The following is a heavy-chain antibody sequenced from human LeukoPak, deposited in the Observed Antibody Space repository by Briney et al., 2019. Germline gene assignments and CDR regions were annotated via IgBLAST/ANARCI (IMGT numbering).Heavy chain of an antibody. CDR2: IYSGGSN. V-gene: IGHV3-53*04. Sequence: GGSLRHSCAAPGFTVSSNYMSWVRQAPGKGLEWDSVIYSGGSNYYAGSVKGRLTISRHNSKNTLYLQMNSLGAEDTAVYYCARVNCGGDCYHNWFDPWGQGTLVTVSS. CDR3: ARVNCGGDCYHNWFDP. D-gene: IGHD2-21*02. CDR1: GFTVSSNY. J-gene: IGHJ5*02.